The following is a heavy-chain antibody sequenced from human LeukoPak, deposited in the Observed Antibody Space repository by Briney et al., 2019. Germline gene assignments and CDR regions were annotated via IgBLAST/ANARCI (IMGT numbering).Heavy chain of an antibody. J-gene: IGHJ3*02. CDR1: GYSFMTYW. D-gene: IGHD3-22*01. CDR2: IYPGDSDT. Sequence: GESLKISCQASGYSFMTYWIGWVRQMPGKGLEWMAIIYPGDSDTKYSPSFQDQVTISADKSINTAYLPWRSLKASDTAMYYCAGLSMIDTFDIWGLGTVVTVSS. V-gene: IGHV5-51*01. CDR3: AGLSMIDTFDI.